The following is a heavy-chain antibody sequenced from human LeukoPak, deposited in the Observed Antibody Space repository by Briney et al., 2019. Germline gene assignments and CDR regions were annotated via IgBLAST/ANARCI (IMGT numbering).Heavy chain of an antibody. D-gene: IGHD3-16*01. Sequence: GGSLRLSCSASGFIFSNYWMTWVRQAPGKGLEWVANIKQDGSEKYYVDSAKGRFTISRDNAKKSLYLQMNSLRAEDTAVYFCARDMIILQSWGQGTLVTVSS. CDR1: GFIFSNYW. CDR3: ARDMIILQS. CDR2: IKQDGSEK. V-gene: IGHV3-7*04. J-gene: IGHJ5*02.